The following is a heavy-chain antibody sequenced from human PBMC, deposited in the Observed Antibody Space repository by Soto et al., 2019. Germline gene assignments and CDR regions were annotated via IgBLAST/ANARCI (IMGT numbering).Heavy chain of an antibody. D-gene: IGHD3-10*01. CDR3: ARGGITMVRGEMPDAFDI. CDR1: GYIFTDYY. CDR2: INPNSGGT. Sequence: GASVKVSCKASGYIFTDYYMHWVRQAPGQELGWMGRINPNSGGTNYAQKFQGRVTMTRDTSISTAYTELSSLRSEDTATYYCARGGITMVRGEMPDAFDIWGQGTMVTVSS. V-gene: IGHV1-2*06. J-gene: IGHJ3*02.